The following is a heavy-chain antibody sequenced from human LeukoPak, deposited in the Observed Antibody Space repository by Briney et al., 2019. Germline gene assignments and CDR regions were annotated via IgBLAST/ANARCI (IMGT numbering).Heavy chain of an antibody. CDR1: GLTFSNYW. J-gene: IGHJ6*02. D-gene: IGHD3-3*01. Sequence: GGSLRLSCAASGLTFSNYWMDWVRQAPGKGLEWVANIKQDGSEKNYVDSVKGRFIISRDNSKNTLYLQMNSLRAEDTAVYYCAKDYDFWSPSYGMDVWGQGTTVTVSS. CDR2: IKQDGSEK. CDR3: AKDYDFWSPSYGMDV. V-gene: IGHV3-7*01.